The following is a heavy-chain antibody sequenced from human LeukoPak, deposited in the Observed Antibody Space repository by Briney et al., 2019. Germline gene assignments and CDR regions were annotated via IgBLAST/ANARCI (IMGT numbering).Heavy chain of an antibody. CDR1: GFTFSAYS. CDR2: ITSSSDSI. J-gene: IGHJ4*02. D-gene: IGHD1-26*01. V-gene: IGHV3-48*02. CDR3: ARDPGYSRPSSYGYFDH. Sequence: GGSLRLSCATSGFTFSAYSMIWVRQTPGKGLECLSYITSSSDSIHYADSVRGRFTVSRDNAKNSLYLRMNSLRDEDTAVYYCARDPGYSRPSSYGYFDHWGQGALATVSS.